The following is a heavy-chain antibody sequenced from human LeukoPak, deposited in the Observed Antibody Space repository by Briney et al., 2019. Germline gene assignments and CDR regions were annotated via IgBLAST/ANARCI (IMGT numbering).Heavy chain of an antibody. CDR3: ASARGSNYGSLGD. V-gene: IGHV3-21*04. CDR2: ISTSSTYI. J-gene: IGHJ4*02. D-gene: IGHD5-18*01. Sequence: GGSLRLSCGASGFXFTSYSINWVRQAPGRGLEWVSSISTSSTYIYYADSVKGRFSISRDNSKNTLYLQMNSLRAEDTAVYYCASARGSNYGSLGDWGQGTLVTVSS. CDR1: GFXFTSYS.